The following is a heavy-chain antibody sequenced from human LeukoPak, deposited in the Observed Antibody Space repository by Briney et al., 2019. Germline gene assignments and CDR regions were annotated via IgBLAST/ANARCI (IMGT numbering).Heavy chain of an antibody. CDR2: IYPGDSDT. Sequence: GESLKISCKGSGYSFTSYWIGWVRQMRGKGLEWMGIIYPGDSDTRYSPSFQGQVTISADKSISTAYLQWSSLKASDTAMYYCARGSSGSYRRIYYYYGMDVWGQGTTVTVSS. CDR3: ARGSSGSYRRIYYYYGMDV. V-gene: IGHV5-51*01. D-gene: IGHD3-10*01. J-gene: IGHJ6*02. CDR1: GYSFTSYW.